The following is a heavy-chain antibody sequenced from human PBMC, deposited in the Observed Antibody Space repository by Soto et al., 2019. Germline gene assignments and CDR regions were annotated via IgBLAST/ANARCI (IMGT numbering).Heavy chain of an antibody. D-gene: IGHD6-25*01. CDR3: AKDWGSGWFRSYFDT. Sequence: EVQLLESGGGLVQPGGSLRLSCAASGFTCNTYGMSWVRQAPGKGLEWVSAVSGGGDRTSYADSVKGRLAIPRDNSTNSLYLQMNSLRAEDTAVYYCAKDWGSGWFRSYFDTWGQGTLVTVSS. CDR1: GFTCNTYG. CDR2: VSGGGDRT. J-gene: IGHJ4*02. V-gene: IGHV3-23*01.